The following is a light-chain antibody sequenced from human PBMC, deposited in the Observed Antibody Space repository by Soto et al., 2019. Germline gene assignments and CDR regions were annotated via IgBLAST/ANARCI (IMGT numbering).Light chain of an antibody. J-gene: IGLJ1*01. Sequence: QSALTQPASVSGSPGQSIAISCTGTSSDVGGYNYVSWHQQHPGKAPKVLISVVSNRPSGVSNRFSGSKSGNTASLTISGLQAEDEADYYCSSYVSSRTYVFGTGTKLTVL. V-gene: IGLV2-14*01. CDR2: VVS. CDR3: SSYVSSRTYV. CDR1: SSDVGGYNY.